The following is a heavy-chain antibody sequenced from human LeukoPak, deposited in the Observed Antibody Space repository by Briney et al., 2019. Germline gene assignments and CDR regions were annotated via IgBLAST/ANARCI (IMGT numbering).Heavy chain of an antibody. CDR2: ISSNGGST. J-gene: IGHJ4*02. Sequence: GGSLRLSCAASGFTFSSYPMHWVRQAPGKGLEYVSAISSNGGSTYYANSVKGRFTMSRDNSKNTLYLQMGSLRAEDMAMYYCARKSPLGGYYFDYWGQGTLVTVS. CDR1: GFTFSSYP. V-gene: IGHV3-64*01. CDR3: ARKSPLGGYYFDY.